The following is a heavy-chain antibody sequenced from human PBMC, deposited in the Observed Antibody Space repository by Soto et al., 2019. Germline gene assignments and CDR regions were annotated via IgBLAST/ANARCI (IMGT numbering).Heavy chain of an antibody. V-gene: IGHV3-7*03. D-gene: IGHD1-26*01. Sequence: PGGSLRLSCAASEFTFSNFWMSWVRQAPGKGLEWVANIKEDGSEKYYVDSVKGRFTISRGSAKKSLYLQMDSLRAEDTAVYYCARLRKGGYCDYWGQGALVTVSS. CDR1: EFTFSNFW. CDR2: IKEDGSEK. J-gene: IGHJ4*02. CDR3: ARLRKGGYCDY.